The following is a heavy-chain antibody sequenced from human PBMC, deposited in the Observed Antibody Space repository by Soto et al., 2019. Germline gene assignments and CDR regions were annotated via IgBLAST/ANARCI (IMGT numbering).Heavy chain of an antibody. J-gene: IGHJ4*02. CDR1: GFTFSSYA. Sequence: GGSLRLSCAASGFTFSSYAMSWVRQAPGKGLEWVSAISGSGGSTYYADSVKGRFTISRDNSKNTLYLQMNSLRAEDTAVYYCAKAPTYYYDREAFDYWGQGTLVTVSS. D-gene: IGHD3-22*01. V-gene: IGHV3-23*01. CDR3: AKAPTYYYDREAFDY. CDR2: ISGSGGST.